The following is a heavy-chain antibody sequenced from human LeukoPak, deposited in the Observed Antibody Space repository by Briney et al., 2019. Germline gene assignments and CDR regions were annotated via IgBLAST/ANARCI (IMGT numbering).Heavy chain of an antibody. Sequence: SETLSLTCAVYGGSFSGYYWSWIRQPPGEGLEWIGEINHSGNTNYNPSLKSRVTISVDTSKNQFSLKLSSVTAADTAVYYCARPYYYDSSGEDAFDIWGQGTMVTVSS. CDR3: ARPYYYDSSGEDAFDI. V-gene: IGHV4-34*01. J-gene: IGHJ3*02. CDR2: INHSGNT. D-gene: IGHD3-22*01. CDR1: GGSFSGYY.